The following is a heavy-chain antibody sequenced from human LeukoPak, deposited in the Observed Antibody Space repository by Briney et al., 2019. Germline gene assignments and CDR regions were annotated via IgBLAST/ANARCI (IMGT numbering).Heavy chain of an antibody. CDR3: ARDSRGRYCSGGSCYSEGFDY. D-gene: IGHD2-15*01. CDR2: IYSGGST. V-gene: IGHV3-53*01. J-gene: IGHJ4*02. Sequence: GGSLRLSCAASGFTVSSNYMSWVRQAPGKGLEWVSVIYSGGSTYYADSVKGRFTISRDNSKNTLYLQMNSLRAEDTAVYYCARDSRGRYCSGGSCYSEGFDYWGQGTLVTVSS. CDR1: GFTVSSNY.